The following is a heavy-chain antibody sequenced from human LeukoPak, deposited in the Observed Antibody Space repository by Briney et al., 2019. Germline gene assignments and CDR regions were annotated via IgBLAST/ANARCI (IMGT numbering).Heavy chain of an antibody. V-gene: IGHV3-30*04. J-gene: IGHJ5*02. CDR3: ARGYNWFDP. CDR1: GFTFSSYA. Sequence: PGGSLRLSCAASGFTFSSYAMHWVRQAPGKGLEWVAVISYDGSNKYYADSVKGRFTISRDNAKNSLYLQMNSLRAEDTAVYYCARGYNWFDPWGQGTLVTVSP. CDR2: ISYDGSNK.